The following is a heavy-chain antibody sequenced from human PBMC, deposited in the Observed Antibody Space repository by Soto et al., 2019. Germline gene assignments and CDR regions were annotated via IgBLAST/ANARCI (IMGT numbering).Heavy chain of an antibody. CDR3: ARVQAPNYYDSSGYYSDAFDI. CDR2: IYHSGST. V-gene: IGHV4-30-2*01. J-gene: IGHJ3*02. CDR1: GGSISSGGYS. Sequence: PSETLSLTCTVSGGSISSGGYSWSWIRQPPGKGLEWIGYIYHSGSTYYNPSLKSRVTISVDRSKNQFSLKLSSVTAADTAVYYCARVQAPNYYDSSGYYSDAFDIWGEGTMVTVSS. D-gene: IGHD3-22*01.